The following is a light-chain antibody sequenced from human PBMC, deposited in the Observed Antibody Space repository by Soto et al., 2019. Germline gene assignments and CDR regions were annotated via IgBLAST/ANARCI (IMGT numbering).Light chain of an antibody. CDR1: QSVSTS. CDR3: QVRDVWPS. V-gene: IGKV3-11*01. CDR2: DAS. J-gene: IGKJ1*01. Sequence: IVLTQSPGTLALSPGESAVLSCRASQSVSTSLAWYQHKPGQAPRLFIYDASKRAPGIPARFAGSGSGTDFTLTISSLDPEDIAVYYCQVRDVWPSFGQGTKVEIK.